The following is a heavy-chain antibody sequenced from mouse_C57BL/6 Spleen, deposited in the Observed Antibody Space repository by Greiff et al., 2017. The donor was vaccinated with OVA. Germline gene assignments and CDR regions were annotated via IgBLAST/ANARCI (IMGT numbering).Heavy chain of an antibody. CDR2: IDPSDSET. V-gene: IGHV1-52*01. Sequence: QVQLKQPGAELVRPGSSVKLSCKASGYTFTSYWMHWVKQRPIQGLEWIGNIDPSDSETHYNQKFKDKATLTVDKSSSTAYMQLSSLTSEDSAVYYGAREALIDYDYDGAVAYWGQGTLVTVSA. CDR1: GYTFTSYW. J-gene: IGHJ3*01. D-gene: IGHD2-4*01. CDR3: AREALIDYDYDGAVAY.